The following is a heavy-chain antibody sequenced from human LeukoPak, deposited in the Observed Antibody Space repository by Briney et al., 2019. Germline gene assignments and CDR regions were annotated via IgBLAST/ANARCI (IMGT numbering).Heavy chain of an antibody. Sequence: GGSLRLSCTVSGFTFSSNSMSWVRQAPGKGLEWVSFIYSDNTHYSDSVKGRFTISRDNSKNTLYLQMNSLRAEDTAVYYCAKFSYDSSGNFDYWGQGTLVTVSS. CDR1: GFTFSSNS. CDR3: AKFSYDSSGNFDY. V-gene: IGHV3-53*01. J-gene: IGHJ4*02. D-gene: IGHD3-22*01. CDR2: IYSDNT.